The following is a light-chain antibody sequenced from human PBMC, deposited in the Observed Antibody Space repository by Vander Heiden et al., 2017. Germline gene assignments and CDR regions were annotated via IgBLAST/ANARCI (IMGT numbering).Light chain of an antibody. CDR2: EVN. CDR1: SSDVGGYNY. Sequence: QSALTQHPSASGSPGQSATISCTGTSSDVGGYNYVSWYQQHPGKAPKLMIYEVNKLPSGVPDRFSGSKSGNTASLTVSGIQAEDEADYYCSSYAGSSNLVFGGGTKVTVL. J-gene: IGLJ3*02. CDR3: SSYAGSSNLV. V-gene: IGLV2-8*01.